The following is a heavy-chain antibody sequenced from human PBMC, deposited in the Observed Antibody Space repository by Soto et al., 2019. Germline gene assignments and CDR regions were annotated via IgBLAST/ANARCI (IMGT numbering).Heavy chain of an antibody. CDR2: IYYSGST. J-gene: IGHJ4*02. D-gene: IGHD6-19*01. V-gene: IGHV4-59*01. CDR1: GGSISSYY. CDR3: ARATLRYSSGWPPNYFDH. Sequence: SETLSLTCTVSGGSISSYYWSWIRQPPGKGLEWIGYIYYSGSTNYNPSLKSRVTISVDTSKNQFSLKLSSVTAADTAVYYCARATLRYSSGWPPNYFDHWGQGTLVTVSS.